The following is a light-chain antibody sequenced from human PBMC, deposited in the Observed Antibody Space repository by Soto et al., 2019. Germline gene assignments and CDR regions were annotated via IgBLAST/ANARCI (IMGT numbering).Light chain of an antibody. V-gene: IGKV3-15*01. CDR1: QSISDT. J-gene: IGKJ1*01. CDR3: QQYNNSPWT. Sequence: EIVMTQSPATLSVSPGGRATLSCRASQSISDTLAWYQQKPGQAPRLLIYGASTRATGFPARFSGSWSGTDFTLTISSLQSEDFAVYYCQQYNNSPWTFVQGTKVEIK. CDR2: GAS.